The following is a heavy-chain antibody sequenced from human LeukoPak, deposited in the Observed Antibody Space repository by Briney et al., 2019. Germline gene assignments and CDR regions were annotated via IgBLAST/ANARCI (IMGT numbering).Heavy chain of an antibody. CDR2: IRYDGSNK. J-gene: IGHJ4*02. Sequence: GGSLRLSCAASGFTFSSYGMHWVRQAPGKGLEWVAFIRYDGSNKYYADSVKGRFTISRDNSKNTLYLQMNSLRGEDTAVYYCARDHYGSGDGSTFDYWGQGTLVTVSS. CDR3: ARDHYGSGDGSTFDY. CDR1: GFTFSSYG. V-gene: IGHV3-30*02. D-gene: IGHD3-10*01.